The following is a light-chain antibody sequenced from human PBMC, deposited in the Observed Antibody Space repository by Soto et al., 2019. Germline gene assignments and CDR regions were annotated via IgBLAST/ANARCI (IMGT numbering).Light chain of an antibody. CDR1: QSISSE. CDR3: QQDHNCPFT. CDR2: SAS. Sequence: EIVMTQSPSTLSVSPGERATLSCRASQSISSELAWYQQKPGQPPRLLIYSASSMATGVPSRFTGSGSGSEFTLTSSGLQSDDFAVYYCQQDHNCPFTFGQGTRLEI. V-gene: IGKV3-15*01. J-gene: IGKJ2*01.